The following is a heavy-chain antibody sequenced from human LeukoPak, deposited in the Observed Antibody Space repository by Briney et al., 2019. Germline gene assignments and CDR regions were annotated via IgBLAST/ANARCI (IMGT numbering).Heavy chain of an antibody. D-gene: IGHD6-19*01. CDR1: GVPFSNDY. Sequence: SETLSLTCAVSGVPFSNDYWSWVRQSPTMGLEWIGEINHSGYTNYNPSLKSRVTISVDTSKNQFSLMVTSMTAADTGVYYCTRAVAGHPDWGQGTLVTVSS. V-gene: IGHV4-34*01. CDR2: INHSGYT. CDR3: TRAVAGHPD. J-gene: IGHJ4*02.